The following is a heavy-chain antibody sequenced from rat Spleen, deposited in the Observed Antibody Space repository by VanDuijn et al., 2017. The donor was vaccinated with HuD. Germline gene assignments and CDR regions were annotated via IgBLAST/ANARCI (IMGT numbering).Heavy chain of an antibody. V-gene: IGHV5-29*01. J-gene: IGHJ2*01. Sequence: EVQLVEFDGGLVQPGRSLKLSCAASGFTFSSFPMAWVRQAPTKGLEWVATIFYDGSSTYDRDSVKGRFTISRANAKNSLHLQMDSLRSEDTATYFSARLVYPGVTDLDDWGHGVMVTVSS. CDR3: ARLVYPGVTDLDD. CDR1: GFTFSSFP. D-gene: IGHD1-4*01. CDR2: IFYDGSST.